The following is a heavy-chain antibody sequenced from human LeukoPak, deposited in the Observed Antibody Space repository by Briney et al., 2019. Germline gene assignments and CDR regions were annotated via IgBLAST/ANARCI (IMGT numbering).Heavy chain of an antibody. CDR3: ARGTFLVVVAATPSAWFDP. CDR2: INPNSGGT. CDR1: GYTFTGYY. V-gene: IGHV1-2*02. J-gene: IGHJ5*02. D-gene: IGHD2-15*01. Sequence: GASVKVSCKASGYTFTGYYMHWVRQAPGQGLEWTGWINPNSGGTNYAQKFQGRVTMTRDTSISTASMELSRLRSDDTAVYYCARGTFLVVVAATPSAWFDPWGQGTLVTVSS.